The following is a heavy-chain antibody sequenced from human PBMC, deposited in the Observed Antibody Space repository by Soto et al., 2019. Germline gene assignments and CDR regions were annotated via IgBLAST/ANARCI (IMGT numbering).Heavy chain of an antibody. Sequence: XSVKVSCKASGYTFTGYYIHWVRHTPGQGLEWMGWINPNNGGTNYVQKFQGRVTMTRDTSISTAYMELRRLTSDDTAVYYCARDLPIVGTTTWDYWGQGTLVTVSS. D-gene: IGHD1-26*01. CDR1: GYTFTGYY. J-gene: IGHJ4*02. CDR3: ARDLPIVGTTTWDY. V-gene: IGHV1-2*02. CDR2: INPNNGGT.